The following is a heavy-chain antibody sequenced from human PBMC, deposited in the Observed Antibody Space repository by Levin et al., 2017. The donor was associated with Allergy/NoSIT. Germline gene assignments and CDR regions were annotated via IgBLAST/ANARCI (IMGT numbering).Heavy chain of an antibody. J-gene: IGHJ5*01. CDR1: RFTFSDFY. CDR3: ARDSSLYSDFWNGYYSFFDS. D-gene: IGHD3-3*01. V-gene: IGHV3-11*01. CDR2: ISSNGTNK. Sequence: GGSLRLSCAASRFTFSDFYMVWMRQAPGKGLEYVAYISSNGTNKYYADSVKGRFTISRDNTKKTLYLQMTGLKVEDTAVYYCARDSSLYSDFWNGYYSFFDSWGLGTRVTVSS.